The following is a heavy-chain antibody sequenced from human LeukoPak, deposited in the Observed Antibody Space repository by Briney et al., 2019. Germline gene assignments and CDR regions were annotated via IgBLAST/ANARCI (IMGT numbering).Heavy chain of an antibody. J-gene: IGHJ5*02. CDR2: INAGNGNT. CDR3: ARGLGIAAALNWFDP. Sequence: ASVKVSCKASGYTFTSYAMHWVRQAPGQRLEWMGWINAGNGNTKYSQEFQGRVTITRDTSASTAYMELSSLRSEDMAVYYCARGLGIAAALNWFDPWGQGTPVTVSS. CDR1: GYTFTSYA. D-gene: IGHD6-13*01. V-gene: IGHV1-3*03.